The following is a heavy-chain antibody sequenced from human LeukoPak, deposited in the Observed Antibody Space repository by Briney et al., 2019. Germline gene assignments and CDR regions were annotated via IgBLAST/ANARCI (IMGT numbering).Heavy chain of an antibody. CDR3: AKGIPYTGYMGDC. CDR2: ISGSGDGT. CDR1: GYTFSSYA. D-gene: IGHD5-12*01. V-gene: IGHV3-23*01. Sequence: PAGGSLRLSCAASGYTFSSYAMSWFRQAPGKGLEWVSAISGSGDGTYYADSVRGRFTISRDNSKNTLYLQMNSLRAEDTAVYYCAKGIPYTGYMGDCWGQATLVSVSS. J-gene: IGHJ4*02.